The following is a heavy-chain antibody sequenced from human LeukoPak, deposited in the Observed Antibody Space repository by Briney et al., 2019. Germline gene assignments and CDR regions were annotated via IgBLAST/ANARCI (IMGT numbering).Heavy chain of an antibody. CDR1: GGSFSGYY. CDR3: ARSPSLYSSTWRTPAAHVDL. Sequence: PSETLSLTCAVYGGSFSGYYWSWIRQPPGKGMEWIGEINHSGSTNYNPSLKSRVTISVDTSKNQFSLKLSSVTAADTALYYCARSPSLYSSTWRTPAAHVDLWGRGTLVSVSS. V-gene: IGHV4-34*01. D-gene: IGHD6-13*01. J-gene: IGHJ2*01. CDR2: INHSGST.